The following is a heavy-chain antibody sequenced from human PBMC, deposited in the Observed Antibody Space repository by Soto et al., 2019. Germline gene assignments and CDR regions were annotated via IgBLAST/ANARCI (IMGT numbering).Heavy chain of an antibody. CDR1: GFTFSSYS. CDR3: AKFNYFWSGYYYGMDV. Sequence: EVQLVESGGGLVKPGGSLRLSCAASGFTFSSYSMNWVRQAPGKGLEWVSSISSSSSYIYYADSVKGRFTISRDNAKNSLYLQMNSLRAEDTAVYYCAKFNYFWSGYYYGMDVWGQGTTVTVSS. J-gene: IGHJ6*02. V-gene: IGHV3-21*01. D-gene: IGHD3-3*01. CDR2: ISSSSSYI.